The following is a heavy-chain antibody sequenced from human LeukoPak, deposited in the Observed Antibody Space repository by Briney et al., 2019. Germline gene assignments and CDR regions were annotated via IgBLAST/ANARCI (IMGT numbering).Heavy chain of an antibody. V-gene: IGHV1-2*02. J-gene: IGHJ4*02. CDR3: ARSRELLDFDT. D-gene: IGHD3-10*01. CDR1: GYIFTTYG. CDR2: INPSSNAA. Sequence: GASVKVSCKASGYIFTTYGISWVRQAPGQGLEWMGWINPSSNAANYAQRFEGRVSLTRDTSISTADMVLTSLTSDDTGVYYCARSRELLDFDTWGQGTLVSVSS.